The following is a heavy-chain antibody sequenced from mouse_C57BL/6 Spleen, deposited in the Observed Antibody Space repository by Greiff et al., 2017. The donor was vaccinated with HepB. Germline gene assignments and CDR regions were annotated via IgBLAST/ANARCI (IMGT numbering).Heavy chain of an antibody. CDR3: ARFPTGPYWYFDV. Sequence: EVQLQQSGPELVKPGASVKIPCKASGYTFTDYNMDWVKQSHGKSLEWIGDINPNNGGTIYNQKFKGKATLTVDKSSSTAYMELRSLTSEDTAVYYCARFPTGPYWYFDVWGTGTTVTVSS. J-gene: IGHJ1*03. D-gene: IGHD4-1*02. V-gene: IGHV1-18*01. CDR1: GYTFTDYN. CDR2: INPNNGGT.